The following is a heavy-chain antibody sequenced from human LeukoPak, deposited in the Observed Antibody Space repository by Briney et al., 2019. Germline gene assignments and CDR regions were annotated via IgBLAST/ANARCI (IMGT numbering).Heavy chain of an antibody. D-gene: IGHD5-18*01. CDR1: GYTFTSYA. V-gene: IGHV1-3*01. CDR3: ARDVLLGTAMVFDY. J-gene: IGHJ4*02. Sequence: ASVKVSCKASGYTFTSYAMQWVRQAPGQRLEWMGWINAGNGNTKYSQKFQGRVIITRDTSASTAYMELSSLRSEDTAVYYCARDVLLGTAMVFDYWGQRTPVTVSS. CDR2: INAGNGNT.